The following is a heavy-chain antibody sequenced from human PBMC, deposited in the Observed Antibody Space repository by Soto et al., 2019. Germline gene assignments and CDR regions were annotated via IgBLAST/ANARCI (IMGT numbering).Heavy chain of an antibody. V-gene: IGHV1-69*13. Sequence: ASVKVSCKASGGTFSSYAISWVRQAPGQGLEWMGGIIPIFGTANYAQKFQGRVTITADESTSTAYMELSSLRSEDTAVYYCATKSGYYDILTGHFDYWGQGTLVTVSS. D-gene: IGHD3-9*01. CDR2: IIPIFGTA. J-gene: IGHJ4*02. CDR3: ATKSGYYDILTGHFDY. CDR1: GGTFSSYA.